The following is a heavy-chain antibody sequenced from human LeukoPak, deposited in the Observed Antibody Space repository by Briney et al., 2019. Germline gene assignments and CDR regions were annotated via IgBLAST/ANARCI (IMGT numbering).Heavy chain of an antibody. CDR1: GFTVDTYW. CDR2: IKEDGTRK. Sequence: LAGGSLRLSSVASGFTVDTYWMSWVRQAPGKGLDWVAHIKEDGTRKYYVDSVRGRFTISRDNAKNSLFLQTNSLRVEDTAVFYCVAWGSLVVWGQGTLVTVSS. CDR3: VAWGSLVV. J-gene: IGHJ4*02. V-gene: IGHV3-7*01. D-gene: IGHD3-16*01.